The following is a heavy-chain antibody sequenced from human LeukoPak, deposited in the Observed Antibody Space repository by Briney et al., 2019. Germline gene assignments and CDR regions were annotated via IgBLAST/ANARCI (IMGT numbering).Heavy chain of an antibody. CDR3: ARVGGVSGRAFDM. V-gene: IGHV3-74*01. CDR1: GFTFSSYW. CDR2: IRGDGTST. J-gene: IGHJ3*02. Sequence: PGGSLRLSCAASGFTFSSYWMHWVRQDPGKGLVWVSYIRGDGTSTSYSDSVTGRFTISRDNAKNTLYLQMNSLRVEDTAVYYCARVGGVSGRAFDMWGQGTMVTVSS. D-gene: IGHD6-25*01.